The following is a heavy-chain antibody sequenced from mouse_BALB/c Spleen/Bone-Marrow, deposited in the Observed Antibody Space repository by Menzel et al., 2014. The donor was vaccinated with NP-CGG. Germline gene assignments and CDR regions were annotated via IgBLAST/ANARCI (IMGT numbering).Heavy chain of an antibody. V-gene: IGHV1-84*02. D-gene: IGHD1-2*01. CDR3: ARGITTATFAY. Sequence: QVQLQQSGPELVKPGASVKISCKASGYTFTDYYINWVKQKPGQGLEWIGWIYPRNNNTKYNERFKDKATLTVDTPSSTAYMRLSSLTSEDTAVYFCARGITTATFAYWGQGTLVTVSA. J-gene: IGHJ3*01. CDR1: GYTFTDYY. CDR2: IYPRNNNT.